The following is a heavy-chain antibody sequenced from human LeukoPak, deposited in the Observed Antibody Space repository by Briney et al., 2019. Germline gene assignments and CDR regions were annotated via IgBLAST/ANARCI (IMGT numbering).Heavy chain of an antibody. CDR2: ISYVGSNK. V-gene: IGHV3-30*04. Sequence: SGGSLRLSCAASGFTFSSYAMHWVRQAPGKGLEWVAVISYVGSNKYYADSVKGRCTISRDNSKNTLHLQMNSLIPEDTAVYYCARAPTVTTIDYWGQGTLVTVSS. D-gene: IGHD4-17*01. CDR1: GFTFSSYA. CDR3: ARAPTVTTIDY. J-gene: IGHJ4*02.